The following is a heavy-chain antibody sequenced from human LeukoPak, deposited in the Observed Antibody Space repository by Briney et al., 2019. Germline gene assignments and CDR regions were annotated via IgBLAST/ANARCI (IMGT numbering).Heavy chain of an antibody. CDR1: GFIFSSYA. V-gene: IGHV4-59*01. CDR3: ARDGPYYYMDV. J-gene: IGHJ6*03. CDR2: IYYSGST. Sequence: PGGSLRLSCAASGFIFSSYAMSWIRQPPGKGLEWLGYIYYSGSTNYNPSLKSRVTISVDTSKNQFSLKLSSVTAADTAVYYCARDGPYYYMDVWGKGTTVTVSS.